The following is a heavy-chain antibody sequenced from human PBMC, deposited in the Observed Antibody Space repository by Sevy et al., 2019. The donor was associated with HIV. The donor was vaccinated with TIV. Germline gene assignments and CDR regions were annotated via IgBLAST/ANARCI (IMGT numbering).Heavy chain of an antibody. D-gene: IGHD4-17*01. CDR1: GFTFSNAW. J-gene: IGHJ2*01. CDR2: IKSKTDGGTT. CDR3: TTDPSPTVTTSGYFDL. Sequence: GGSVRLSCAASGFTFSNAWMSWVRQAPGKGLEWVGRIKSKTDGGTTDYAAPVKGRFTISRDDSKNTLYLQMNSLKTEDTAVYYCTTDPSPTVTTSGYFDLWGRGTLVTVSS. V-gene: IGHV3-15*01.